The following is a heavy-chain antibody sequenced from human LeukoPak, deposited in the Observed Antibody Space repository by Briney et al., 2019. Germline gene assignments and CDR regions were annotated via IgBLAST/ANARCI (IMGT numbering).Heavy chain of an antibody. J-gene: IGHJ4*02. V-gene: IGHV3-30*18. CDR1: GFTFSSYA. Sequence: GGSLRLSCAASGFTFSSYAMHWVRQAPGKGLEWVAFISYDESNKYYADSVHGRFTITRENSKNTQFLIMHSLRADDTAVYCCAKALLRYFDWHFDYWGLGT. D-gene: IGHD3-9*01. CDR2: ISYDESNK. CDR3: AKALLRYFDWHFDY.